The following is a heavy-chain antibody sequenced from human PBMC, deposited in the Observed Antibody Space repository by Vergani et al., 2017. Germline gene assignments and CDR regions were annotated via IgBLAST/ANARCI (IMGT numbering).Heavy chain of an antibody. D-gene: IGHD3-10*01. CDR1: GYTFTDYY. CDR2: VDPEDGET. Sequence: EVQLVQSGAEVKKPGATVKISCKVSGYTFTDYYMHWVQQAPGKGLEWMGLVDPEDGETIYAEKFQGRVTITADTSIDTAYMELSSLRSEDTAVYYCATPYGSGSYYKARDFMDVWGQGTTVTVSS. J-gene: IGHJ6*02. CDR3: ATPYGSGSYYKARDFMDV. V-gene: IGHV1-69-2*01.